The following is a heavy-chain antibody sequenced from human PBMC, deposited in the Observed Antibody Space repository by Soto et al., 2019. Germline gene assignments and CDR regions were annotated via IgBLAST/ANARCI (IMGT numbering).Heavy chain of an antibody. CDR2: IWYDGSNK. CDR3: AREPQRYCSSTSCYTDYGMDV. J-gene: IGHJ6*02. CDR1: GFTFSSYG. D-gene: IGHD2-2*02. V-gene: IGHV3-33*01. Sequence: GGSLRLSCAASGFTFSSYGMHWVRQAPGKGLEWVAVIWYDGSNKYYADSVKGRFTISRDNSKNTLYLQMNSLRAEDTAVYYCAREPQRYCSSTSCYTDYGMDVWGQGTTVTVSS.